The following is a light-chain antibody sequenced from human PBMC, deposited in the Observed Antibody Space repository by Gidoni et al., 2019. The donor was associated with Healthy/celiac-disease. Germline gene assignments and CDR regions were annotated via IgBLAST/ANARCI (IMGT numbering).Light chain of an antibody. CDR3: QXXYSTXXT. J-gene: IGKJ1*01. CDR2: AAS. V-gene: IGKV1-39*01. CDR1: QSISSY. Sequence: QMTQSPSSLSASVGDRVTITCRASQSISSYLNWYQQKPGKAPKLLIYAASSLQSGVPSRFXXSGXXTDFXXTIXXXQPXXFATXXCQXXYSTXXTFXQGTKVEIK.